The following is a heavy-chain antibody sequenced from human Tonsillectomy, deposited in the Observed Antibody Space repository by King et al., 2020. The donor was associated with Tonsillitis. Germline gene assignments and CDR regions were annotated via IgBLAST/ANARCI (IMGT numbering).Heavy chain of an antibody. CDR3: ARGRFMGFGAPNSYYFDY. Sequence: QLVQSGAEVKKPGASVKVSCKSSGYTFTSSDINWVRQVTGQGLEWLGWMNPNSTNPGYPKKFQGRVTMTSDTSISTAYMELSSLKSDDTAVYYCARGRFMGFGAPNSYYFDYWGQGTPVTVSS. CDR1: GYTFTSSD. CDR2: MNPNSTNP. D-gene: IGHD3-10*01. V-gene: IGHV1-8*01. J-gene: IGHJ4*02.